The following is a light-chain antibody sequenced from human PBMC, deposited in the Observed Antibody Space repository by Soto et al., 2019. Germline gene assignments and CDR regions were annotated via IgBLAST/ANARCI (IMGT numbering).Light chain of an antibody. CDR2: AAS. CDR1: QTISSY. CDR3: QQSYSTHFT. J-gene: IGKJ3*01. Sequence: DIQMTQSPSSLSASVGDRVTITCRASQTISSYLNWYQQKPGKAPKLLIYAASSLQSGVPSRFSGGGSGTDFTLTISSLQPEDFGTYCCQQSYSTHFTFGPGTKVDIK. V-gene: IGKV1-39*01.